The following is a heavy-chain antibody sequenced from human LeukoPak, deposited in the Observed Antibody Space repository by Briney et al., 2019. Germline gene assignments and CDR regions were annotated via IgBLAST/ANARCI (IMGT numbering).Heavy chain of an antibody. CDR2: ISAYNGNT. Sequence: ASVKVSCKASGYTFTSYGISWVRQAPGQGLEWMGWISAYNGNTNYAQKLQGRVTMTTDTSTSTAYMELRSLRSDDTAVYYCSRVSATVESFDPWGQGTLVTVSS. CDR1: GYTFTSYG. V-gene: IGHV1-18*01. CDR3: SRVSATVESFDP. D-gene: IGHD4-11*01. J-gene: IGHJ5*02.